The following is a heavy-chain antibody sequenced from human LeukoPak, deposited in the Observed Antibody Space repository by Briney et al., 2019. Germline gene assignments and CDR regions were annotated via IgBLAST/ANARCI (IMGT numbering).Heavy chain of an antibody. D-gene: IGHD5-18*01. V-gene: IGHV3-7*01. CDR3: ARDFGDTAPYYFDY. CDR2: IKQDGSEK. J-gene: IGHJ4*02. Sequence: GGSLRLSCAASGFTFSSYWMSWVRQAPGKGLEWVANIKQDGSEKYYVDSVKGRFTISRDNAKNSLYLQMNSLRAEDTAVYYCARDFGDTAPYYFDYWGQGTLVTVSS. CDR1: GFTFSSYW.